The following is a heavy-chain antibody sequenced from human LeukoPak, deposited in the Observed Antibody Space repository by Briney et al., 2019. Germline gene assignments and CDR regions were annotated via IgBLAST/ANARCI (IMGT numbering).Heavy chain of an antibody. D-gene: IGHD6-13*01. J-gene: IGHJ4*02. V-gene: IGHV3-30*02. CDR1: GFTFSSYG. Sequence: GGSLRLSCAASGFTFSSYGMHWIRQAPGKGLEWVAFIRNDGSSKYYAGSVKGRFTISRDNSKNTLYLQMNSLRAEDTAVYYCAKDVFSSWYFDYWGQGTLVTVSS. CDR2: IRNDGSSK. CDR3: AKDVFSSWYFDY.